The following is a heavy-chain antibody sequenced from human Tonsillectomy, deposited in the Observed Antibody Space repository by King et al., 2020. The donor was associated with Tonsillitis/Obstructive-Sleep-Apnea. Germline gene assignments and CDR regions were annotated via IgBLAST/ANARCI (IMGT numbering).Heavy chain of an antibody. D-gene: IGHD3-10*01. Sequence: VQLVESGGGLVQPGGSLRLSCAASGFTFSTYWMSWVRQAAGKGLEWVANIKQDGSERYYVDSVKGRFTISRDNAKNSLSLQMNSLRAEDTAVYYCARVDTMIRGVIISKDFDYWGQGTLVTVSS. V-gene: IGHV3-7*03. CDR2: IKQDGSER. J-gene: IGHJ4*02. CDR1: GFTFSTYW. CDR3: ARVDTMIRGVIISKDFDY.